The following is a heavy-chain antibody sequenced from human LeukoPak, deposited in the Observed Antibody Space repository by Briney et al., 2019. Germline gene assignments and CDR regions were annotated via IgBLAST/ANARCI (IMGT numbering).Heavy chain of an antibody. D-gene: IGHD2-2*01. V-gene: IGHV4-4*07. CDR2: IYTSERT. J-gene: IGHJ5*02. Sequence: SETLSLTCTVSGGSISSYYWNWIRQSAGKGLEWIGRIYTSERTNYNHSLKSRVTMSIDTSENQFSLKLSSVTAADTAVYYCARGSQVPVYPNPYNWFDPWGQGTLVSVSS. CDR3: ARGSQVPVYPNPYNWFDP. CDR1: GGSISSYY.